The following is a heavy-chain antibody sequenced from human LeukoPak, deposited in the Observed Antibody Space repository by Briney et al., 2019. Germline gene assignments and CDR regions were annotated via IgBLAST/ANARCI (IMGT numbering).Heavy chain of an antibody. CDR2: MNPNSGNT. CDR3: ARDRMVLRFLGRINWFDP. Sequence: GASVKVSCKASGYTFTSYDINWVRQATGQGLEWMGWMNPNSGNTGYAQKFQGRVTMTRNTSISTAYMELSSLRSEDTAVYYCARDRMVLRFLGRINWFDPWGQGTLVTVSS. D-gene: IGHD3-3*01. CDR1: GYTFTSYD. J-gene: IGHJ5*02. V-gene: IGHV1-8*01.